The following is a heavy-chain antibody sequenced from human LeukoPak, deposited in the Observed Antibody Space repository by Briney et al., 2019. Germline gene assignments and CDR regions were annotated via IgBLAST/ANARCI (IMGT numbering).Heavy chain of an antibody. V-gene: IGHV1-69-2*01. CDR3: ATSGVVIAYNWSDP. CDR2: VDPEDGET. D-gene: IGHD3-3*01. CDR1: GYTFTDYY. Sequence: GASVKVSCKASGYTFTDYYMHWVQQAPGKGLEWMGRVDPEDGETIYAEKFQGRVTITADTSTDTAYMELSSLRSEDTAVYYCATSGVVIAYNWSDPWGQGTLVTVSS. J-gene: IGHJ5*02.